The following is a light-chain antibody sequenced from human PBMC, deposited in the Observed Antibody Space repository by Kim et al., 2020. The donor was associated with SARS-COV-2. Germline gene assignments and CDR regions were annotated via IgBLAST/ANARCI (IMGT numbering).Light chain of an antibody. CDR3: QQYNKNWPPGGT. CDR1: QSVKTD. CDR2: SAS. J-gene: IGKJ2*02. Sequence: EIVMTQSPATLSVSPGETVTLSCRTSQSVKTDLAWYQQKPGQAPRLLFYSASTRATGIPARFSGSGSGTEFTLTISRLQSEDSAVFYFQQYNKNWPPGGTFGLGTTLEI. V-gene: IGKV3-15*01.